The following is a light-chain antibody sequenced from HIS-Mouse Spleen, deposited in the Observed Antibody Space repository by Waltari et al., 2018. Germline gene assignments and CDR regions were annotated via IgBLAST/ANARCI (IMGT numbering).Light chain of an antibody. J-gene: IGLJ3*02. V-gene: IGLV4-69*01. CDR1: SGHSSYA. CDR3: CSYAGSSTWV. CDR2: LNSDGSH. Sequence: QLVLTQSPSASASLGASVKLTCTLRSGHSSYAIAWHQQQPEKGPRYLMKLNSDGSHSKGDGIPDRFSGSSSEAERYLTISSLQSEDEADYYCCSYAGSSTWVFGGGTKLTVL.